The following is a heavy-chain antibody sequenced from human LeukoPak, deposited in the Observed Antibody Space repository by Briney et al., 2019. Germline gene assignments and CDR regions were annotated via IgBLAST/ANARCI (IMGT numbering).Heavy chain of an antibody. J-gene: IGHJ4*02. D-gene: IGHD6-13*01. Sequence: PGGSLRLSCAATGFTVSSNYMSWVRQAPGKGLEWVSVIYSGGSTYYADSVKGRFTISRDNSKNTLYLQMNSLRAEDTAVYYCAKSRYSSSWGLFDYWGQGTLVTVSS. CDR1: GFTVSSNY. V-gene: IGHV3-66*01. CDR3: AKSRYSSSWGLFDY. CDR2: IYSGGST.